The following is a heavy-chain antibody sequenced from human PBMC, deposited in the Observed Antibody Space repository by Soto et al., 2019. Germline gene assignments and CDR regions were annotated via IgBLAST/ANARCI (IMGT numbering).Heavy chain of an antibody. D-gene: IGHD3-10*01. CDR2: IYYSGST. Sequence: PSDTLSLTCTLHGSSISSSSYYWGWIRQPPGKGLEWIGSIYYSGSTYYNPSLKSRVTISVDTSKNQFSLKLSSVTAADTAVYYCARGYYYGSGSYSFDAFDIWGQGTMVT. J-gene: IGHJ3*02. V-gene: IGHV4-39*01. CDR1: GSSISSSSYY. CDR3: ARGYYYGSGSYSFDAFDI.